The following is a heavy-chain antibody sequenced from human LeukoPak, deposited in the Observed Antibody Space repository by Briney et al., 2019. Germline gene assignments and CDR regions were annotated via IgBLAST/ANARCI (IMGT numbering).Heavy chain of an antibody. J-gene: IGHJ5*02. CDR1: GYSFTSYW. V-gene: IGHV5-51*01. Sequence: GESLKISGKGSGYSFTSYWIGWVRQMPGKGLEWMGIIYPGDSDTRYSPSFQGQVTISADKSISTAYLQWSSLKASDTAMYYCARRNSLLWFGELLVTDWFDPWGQGTLVTVSS. CDR3: ARRNSLLWFGELLVTDWFDP. D-gene: IGHD3-10*01. CDR2: IYPGDSDT.